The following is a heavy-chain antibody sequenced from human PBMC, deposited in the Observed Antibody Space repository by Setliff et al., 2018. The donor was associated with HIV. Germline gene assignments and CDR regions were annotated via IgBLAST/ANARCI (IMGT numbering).Heavy chain of an antibody. Sequence: AASVKVSCKASGGTFSSYGISWVRQAPGQGLEWMGGIIPIFGTANYAQKFQGRVTITADESTSTAYMELSSLRSEDTAVYYCARSVVRGVITKYYYYYMDVWGKGTTVTVSS. D-gene: IGHD3-10*01. CDR3: ARSVVRGVITKYYYYYMDV. J-gene: IGHJ6*03. CDR1: GGTFSSYG. CDR2: IIPIFGTA. V-gene: IGHV1-69*13.